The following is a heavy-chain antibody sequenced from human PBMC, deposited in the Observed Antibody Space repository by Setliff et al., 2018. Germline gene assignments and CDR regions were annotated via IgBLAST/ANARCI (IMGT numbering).Heavy chain of an antibody. CDR1: GFTSGAYW. CDR3: ASIDWGENFYNMDV. J-gene: IGHJ6*03. Sequence: GSLRLSCVVSGFTSGAYWMNWVRQAPGKGLVWVSRIDPYGSFTAYADSVKGRFTISRDNAKDTVYLQMNSLRVDDTAVYYCASIDWGENFYNMDVWGKGTTVTVSS. V-gene: IGHV3-74*01. D-gene: IGHD7-27*01. CDR2: IDPYGSFT.